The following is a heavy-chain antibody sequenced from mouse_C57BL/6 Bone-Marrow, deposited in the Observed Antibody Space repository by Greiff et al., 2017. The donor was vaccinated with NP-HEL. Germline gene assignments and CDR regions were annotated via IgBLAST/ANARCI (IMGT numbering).Heavy chain of an antibody. CDR2: INPSTGGT. J-gene: IGHJ2*01. V-gene: IGHV1-42*01. Sequence: EVQLQQSGPELVKPGASVKISCKASGYSFTGYYMNWVKQSPEKSLEWIGEINPSTGGTTYNQKFKAKATLTVDKYSSKAYMQLKSLTSEDSAVYYCARPYGSRPYYFDYWGQGTTLTVSS. D-gene: IGHD1-1*01. CDR1: GYSFTGYY. CDR3: ARPYGSRPYYFDY.